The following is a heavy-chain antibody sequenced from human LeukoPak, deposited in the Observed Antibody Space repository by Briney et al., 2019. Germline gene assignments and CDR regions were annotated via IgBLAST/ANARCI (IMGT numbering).Heavy chain of an antibody. Sequence: SETLSLTCTVSGGSISSYYWSWIRQPPGKGLEWIGYIYYSGSTNYNPSLKSRVTISVDTSKNQFSLKQSSVTAADTAVYYCARVLGGLWFGEFKNWFDPWGQGTLVTVSS. D-gene: IGHD3-10*01. V-gene: IGHV4-59*01. CDR3: ARVLGGLWFGEFKNWFDP. CDR2: IYYSGST. J-gene: IGHJ5*02. CDR1: GGSISSYY.